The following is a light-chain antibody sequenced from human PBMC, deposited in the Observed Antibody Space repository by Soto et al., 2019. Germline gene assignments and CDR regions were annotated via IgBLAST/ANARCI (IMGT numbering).Light chain of an antibody. Sequence: EIVLTQSPATLSLSPGERATLSCRASQSVSSYLAWYQQKPGQAPRLLVYDASTRATGIPARFSGSGSGTEFTLTISSLQSEDFAVYYCQQHNNWPPITFGQGTRLEIK. CDR2: DAS. V-gene: IGKV3-11*01. CDR1: QSVSSY. J-gene: IGKJ5*01. CDR3: QQHNNWPPIT.